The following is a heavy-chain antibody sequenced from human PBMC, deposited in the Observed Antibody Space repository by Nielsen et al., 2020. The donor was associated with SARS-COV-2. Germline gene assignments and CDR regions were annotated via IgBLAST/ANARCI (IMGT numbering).Heavy chain of an antibody. V-gene: IGHV3-30*18. D-gene: IGHD3-3*01. J-gene: IGHJ6*02. Sequence: GESLKISCAASGFTFSSYGMHWVRQAPGKGLAWVEVISYDGSNKYYADSVKGRFTISRDNSKNTLYLQMNSLRAEDTAVYYCAKDLEEYYDFWSGYYGMDVWGQGTTVTVSS. CDR2: ISYDGSNK. CDR3: AKDLEEYYDFWSGYYGMDV. CDR1: GFTFSSYG.